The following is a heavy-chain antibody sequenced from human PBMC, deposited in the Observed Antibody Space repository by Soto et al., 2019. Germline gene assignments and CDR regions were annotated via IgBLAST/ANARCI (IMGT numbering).Heavy chain of an antibody. D-gene: IGHD2-21*02. V-gene: IGHV4-30-4*01. Sequence: QVQLQQSGPGLVKPSQTLSLTCTVSGGSISFDHYYWTWIRQPPGKGLEWIGYVHYSGSVLYNPSLQSRVSISVDTFKNQFSLKLSSVTAADTAVYFCAREDDGGDRDYYGLDVWGQGTTVTVSS. CDR3: AREDDGGDRDYYGLDV. CDR1: GGSISFDHYY. CDR2: VHYSGSV. J-gene: IGHJ6*02.